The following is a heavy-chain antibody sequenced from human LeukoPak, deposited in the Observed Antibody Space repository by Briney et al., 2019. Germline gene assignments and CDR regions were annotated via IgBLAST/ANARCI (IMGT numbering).Heavy chain of an antibody. CDR2: IYYSGST. CDR3: ARSRLHPIIFDY. D-gene: IGHD5-24*01. Sequence: TSETLSLTCTVSGGSISSYYWSWIRQPPGKGLEWIGYIYYSGSTNYNPSLKSRVTISVDTSKNQFSLELTSVTAADTAVYYCARSRLHPIIFDYWGQGTLVTVSS. J-gene: IGHJ4*02. CDR1: GGSISSYY. V-gene: IGHV4-59*12.